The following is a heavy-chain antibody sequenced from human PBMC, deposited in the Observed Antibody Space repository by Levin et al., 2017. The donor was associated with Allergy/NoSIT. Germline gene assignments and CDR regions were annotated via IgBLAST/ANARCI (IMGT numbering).Heavy chain of an antibody. Sequence: GGSLRLSCAASGFTFSSYAMAWVRQAPGKGLQWVSAISVSGGGSTYYADSVKGRFTISRDISKNTLYLQMSSLRAEDTAIYYCAKDDTTSPYYFDYWGQGTLVTVSS. CDR3: AKDDTTSPYYFDY. D-gene: IGHD1-14*01. CDR1: GFTFSSYA. V-gene: IGHV3-23*01. CDR2: ISVSGGGST. J-gene: IGHJ4*02.